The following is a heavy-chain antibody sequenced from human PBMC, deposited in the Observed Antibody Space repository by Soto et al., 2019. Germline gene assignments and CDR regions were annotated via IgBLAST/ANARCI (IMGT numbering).Heavy chain of an antibody. CDR1: GGSINSFY. J-gene: IGHJ4*02. V-gene: IGHV4-59*01. Sequence: QVQLQESGPGLVKPSETLSLTCTVSGGSINSFYWSWIRQPPGKGLEWIGYINYSGNTNYNPSLESRVTISVDTSKNQFSLKVNSVTAADTAVYYCAGGRQWLAFVSWGQGTLVTVSS. CDR2: INYSGNT. CDR3: AGGRQWLAFVS. D-gene: IGHD6-19*01.